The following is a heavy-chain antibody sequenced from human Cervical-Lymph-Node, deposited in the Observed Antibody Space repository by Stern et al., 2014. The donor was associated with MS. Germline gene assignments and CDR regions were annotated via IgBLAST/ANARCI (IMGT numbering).Heavy chain of an antibody. CDR2: ILYDDKNE. CDR1: GFTFSRYA. J-gene: IGHJ4*02. Sequence: VQLVESGGGVVQPGTSLRLSCATSGFTFSRYAMHWVRPAPGKGLQWLAVILYDDKNENYAESVRGRIPHSSDNSKKMLYLQMASLTIDDTAVYYCVPGSGAFDYWGQGTLVIVSS. CDR3: VPGSGAFDY. D-gene: IGHD3-10*01. V-gene: IGHV3-30*03.